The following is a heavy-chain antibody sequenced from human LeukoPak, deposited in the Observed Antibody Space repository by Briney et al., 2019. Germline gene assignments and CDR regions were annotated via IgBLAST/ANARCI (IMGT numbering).Heavy chain of an antibody. CDR2: IWYDGSNK. Sequence: GGSLRLSCAASGFTFSSYGMHWVRQAPGKGLEWVAVIWYDGSNKYYADSVKGRFTISRDNSKNTLYLQMNSLRAEDTAVYYRARSYYYDSSHTVDYWGQGTLVTVSS. D-gene: IGHD3-22*01. CDR3: ARSYYYDSSHTVDY. J-gene: IGHJ4*02. V-gene: IGHV3-33*01. CDR1: GFTFSSYG.